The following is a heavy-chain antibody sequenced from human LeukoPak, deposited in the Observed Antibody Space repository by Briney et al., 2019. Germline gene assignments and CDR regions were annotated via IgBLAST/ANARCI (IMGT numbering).Heavy chain of an antibody. V-gene: IGHV1-18*01. Sequence: ASVKVSCRTSGYTFTSYGVNWVRQAPGQGLEWMGWISVYNGNTNYAQKLQGRVTMTTETSTSTAYMELRSLRSDDTAVYYCARYFPGGGSGNYYSPFDYWGQGTLVTVSS. J-gene: IGHJ4*02. CDR3: ARYFPGGGSGNYYSPFDY. D-gene: IGHD3-10*01. CDR2: ISVYNGNT. CDR1: GYTFTSYG.